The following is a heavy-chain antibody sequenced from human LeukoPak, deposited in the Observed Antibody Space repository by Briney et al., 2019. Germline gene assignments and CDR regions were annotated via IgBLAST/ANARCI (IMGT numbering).Heavy chain of an antibody. CDR2: IGVAANT. CDR3: ARQNTPHGNFDY. Sequence: GGSLRLSCAASGFTSSSYALNWVRQATGKGLEWVSAIGVAANTFYSGSVKGRFTISRENAKNSLYLLMTSLRAEDTAVYYCARQNTPHGNFDYWGQGILVTVSS. J-gene: IGHJ4*02. CDR1: GFTSSSYA. D-gene: IGHD1-26*01. V-gene: IGHV3-13*01.